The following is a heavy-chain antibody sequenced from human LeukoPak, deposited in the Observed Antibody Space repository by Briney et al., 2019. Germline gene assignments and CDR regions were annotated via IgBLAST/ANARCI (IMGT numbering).Heavy chain of an antibody. Sequence: SETLSLTCTVSGGSISSYYWSWIRQPPGKGLEWIGYIYYSGSTNYNPSLKSRVTISVDTSKNQFSLKLSSVAAADTAVYYCARVGEGGFRSKWLQLGYYFDYWGQGTLVTVSS. J-gene: IGHJ4*02. V-gene: IGHV4-59*01. CDR2: IYYSGST. CDR3: ARVGEGGFRSKWLQLGYYFDY. D-gene: IGHD5-24*01. CDR1: GGSISSYY.